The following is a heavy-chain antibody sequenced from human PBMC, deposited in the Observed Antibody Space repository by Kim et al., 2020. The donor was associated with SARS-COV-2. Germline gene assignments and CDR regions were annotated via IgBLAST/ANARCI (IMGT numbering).Heavy chain of an antibody. D-gene: IGHD3-16*01. CDR2: IYYSGST. CDR1: GCSISSGDYY. Sequence: SETLSLTCTVSGCSISSGDYYRSWIRQPPGKGLEWIGYIYYSGSTYYNPSLKSRVTISVDTSKNQFSLKLSSVTAADTAVYYCARTGAAACSWFTFGSYFDYWGQGTLVTVAS. J-gene: IGHJ4*02. CDR3: ARTGAAACSWFTFGSYFDY. V-gene: IGHV4-30-4*01.